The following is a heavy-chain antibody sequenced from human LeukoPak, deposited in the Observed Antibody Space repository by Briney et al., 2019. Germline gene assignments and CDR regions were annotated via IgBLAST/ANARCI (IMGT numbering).Heavy chain of an antibody. CDR2: IYYSGST. CDR3: ARLASGSYGPLTPFDY. Sequence: SETLSLTCTVSDGSISSYYWSWIRQSPGKGLEWIGYIYYSGSTNYNPSLKSRVTISVDTSKNRFSLRLSSVTAADTAVYYSARLASGSYGPLTPFDYWGQGTLVTVSS. J-gene: IGHJ4*02. CDR1: DGSISSYY. V-gene: IGHV4-59*08. D-gene: IGHD1-26*01.